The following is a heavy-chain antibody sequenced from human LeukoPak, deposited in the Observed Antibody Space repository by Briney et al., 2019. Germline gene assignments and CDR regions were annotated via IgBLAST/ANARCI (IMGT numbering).Heavy chain of an antibody. J-gene: IGHJ4*02. CDR3: TTSGTPFEY. D-gene: IGHD3-10*01. CDR1: GFTFNKAW. V-gene: IGHV3-15*01. Sequence: EGSLKISYAPSGFTFNKAWISWIRLAPGKGLEWVGRIKNKGDGGTTDYAAPVKGRFTVSRDDSKSTLYLQMNSLKTEDTAVYYCTTSGTPFEYWGQGTLVTVSS. CDR2: IKNKGDGGTT.